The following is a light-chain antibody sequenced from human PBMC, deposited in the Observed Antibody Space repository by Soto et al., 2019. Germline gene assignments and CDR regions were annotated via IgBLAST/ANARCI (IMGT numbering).Light chain of an antibody. Sequence: IVLPQSPGTLSLSPGERATLSCRASQSVSSSYLAWYQQKPGQAPRLLIYGASSRATGIPDRFSGSGSGTDFTLTISRLEPEDFAVYYCQQYGSSPGTFGRGTKVDI. CDR1: QSVSSSY. CDR2: GAS. CDR3: QQYGSSPGT. J-gene: IGKJ1*01. V-gene: IGKV3-20*01.